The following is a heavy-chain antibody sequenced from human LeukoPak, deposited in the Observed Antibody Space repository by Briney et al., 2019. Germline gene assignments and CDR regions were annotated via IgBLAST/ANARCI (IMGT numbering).Heavy chain of an antibody. CDR1: GFTFSDYY. J-gene: IGHJ3*02. Sequence: PGGSLRLSCAASGFTFSDYYMSWIRQAPGKGLEWVSFISSSSSAIYYADSVKGRFTISRDNAKNSLYLQMNSLRAEDTAVYYCARGRYFDILTGYSDAFDIWGQGTMVTVSS. V-gene: IGHV3-11*04. D-gene: IGHD3-9*01. CDR3: ARGRYFDILTGYSDAFDI. CDR2: ISSSSSAI.